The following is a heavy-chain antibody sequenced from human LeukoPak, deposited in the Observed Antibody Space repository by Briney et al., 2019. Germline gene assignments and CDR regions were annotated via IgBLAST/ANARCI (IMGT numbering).Heavy chain of an antibody. CDR2: INPNSGGT. CDR3: ARGIAYCGADCYSYYFDF. D-gene: IGHD2-21*02. V-gene: IGHV1-2*02. CDR1: GYTFTGYY. J-gene: IGHJ4*02. Sequence: ASVKVSCKASGYTFTGYYMHWVRQAPGQGLEWMGWINPNSGGTIYAQKFQGRVTMTRDTSISTAYMELSRLRSDDTAVYYCARGIAYCGADCYSYYFDFWGQGTLVTVSS.